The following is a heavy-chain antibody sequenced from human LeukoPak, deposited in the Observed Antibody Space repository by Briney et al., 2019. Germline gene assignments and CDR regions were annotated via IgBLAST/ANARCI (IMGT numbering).Heavy chain of an antibody. D-gene: IGHD1-26*01. J-gene: IGHJ6*02. CDR1: GFPFRAYS. CDR2: ISSSSSYI. Sequence: GGSLRLSCAASGFPFRAYSMNWVRQAPGKGLEWVSSISSSSSYIYYADSVKGRFTISRDNAKNSLYLQMNSLRAEDTAVYCCARDRFHTNYYYYGMDVWGQGTTVTVSS. CDR3: ARDRFHTNYYYYGMDV. V-gene: IGHV3-21*01.